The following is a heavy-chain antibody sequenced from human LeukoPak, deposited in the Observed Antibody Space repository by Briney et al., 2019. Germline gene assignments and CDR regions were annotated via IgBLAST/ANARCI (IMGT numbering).Heavy chain of an antibody. CDR2: IYHSGST. Sequence: SETLSLTCTVSGYSISSGYYWGWIRQPPGKGLEWIGSIYHSGSTYYNPTLKSRVTISVDTSKNQFSLKLSSVTAADTAVYYCAGAPSLVYWGQGTLVTVSS. CDR1: GYSISSGYY. J-gene: IGHJ4*02. V-gene: IGHV4-38-2*02. CDR3: AGAPSLVY.